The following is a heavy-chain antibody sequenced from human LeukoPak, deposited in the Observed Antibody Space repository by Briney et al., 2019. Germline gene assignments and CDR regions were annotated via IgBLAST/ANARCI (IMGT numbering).Heavy chain of an antibody. D-gene: IGHD3-10*01. CDR1: GGTFSSYA. V-gene: IGHV1-24*01. J-gene: IGHJ4*02. CDR2: FDPEDGET. Sequence: ASVKVSCKASGGTFSSYAISWVRQAPGKGLEWMGGFDPEDGETIYAQKFQGRVTMTEDTSTDTAYMELSSLRSEDTAVYYCATVLYYYGSGSYNLDYWGQGTLVTVSS. CDR3: ATVLYYYGSGSYNLDY.